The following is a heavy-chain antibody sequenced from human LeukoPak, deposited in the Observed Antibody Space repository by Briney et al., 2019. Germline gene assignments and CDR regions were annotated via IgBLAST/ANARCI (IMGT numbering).Heavy chain of an antibody. V-gene: IGHV3-15*01. CDR1: GFTFSNAW. J-gene: IGHJ4*02. CDR3: TTDSQRDDY. CDR2: IKSKTDGATT. Sequence: SGGSLTLSCAASGFTFSNAWMICVRQPPGKGLEWVGRIKSKTDGATTDYAAQVKRRFTISSDDSKITLYLQMNSLKTEDTAVYYCTTDSQRDDYWGEGTLVTVSS. D-gene: IGHD6-25*01.